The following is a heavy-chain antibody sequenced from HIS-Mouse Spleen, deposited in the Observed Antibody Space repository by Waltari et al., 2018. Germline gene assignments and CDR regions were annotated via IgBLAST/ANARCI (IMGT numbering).Heavy chain of an antibody. J-gene: IGHJ4*02. CDR2: IYYSGST. Sequence: VQLVESGGGLVQPGGSLRLSCAASGFTFSSYSMNWVRQAPGKGLEWIGSIYYSGSTYYNPSLKSRVTISVDTSKNQFSLKLSSVTAADTAVYYCARHCSGGSCYPTKIGFDYWGQGTLVTVSS. CDR1: GFTFSSYS. CDR3: ARHCSGGSCYPTKIGFDY. D-gene: IGHD2-15*01. V-gene: IGHV4-38-2*01.